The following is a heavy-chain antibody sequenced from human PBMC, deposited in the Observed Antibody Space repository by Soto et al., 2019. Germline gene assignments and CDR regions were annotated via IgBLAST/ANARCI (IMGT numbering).Heavy chain of an antibody. CDR3: AKPKGYCTNGVCPDAFDI. Sequence: GGSLSLSCAASGFPFSSYAMSWVRQATGKGLEWVSAISGSGGSTYYADSVKGRFTISRDNSKNTLYLQMNSLRAEDTAVYYYAKPKGYCTNGVCPDAFDIWGQGTMVTVSS. CDR1: GFPFSSYA. V-gene: IGHV3-23*01. J-gene: IGHJ3*02. CDR2: ISGSGGST. D-gene: IGHD2-8*01.